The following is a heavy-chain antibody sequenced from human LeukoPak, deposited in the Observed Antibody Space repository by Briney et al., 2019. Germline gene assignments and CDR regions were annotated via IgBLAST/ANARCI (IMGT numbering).Heavy chain of an antibody. D-gene: IGHD3-3*01. CDR3: ARFGDRGGFDY. Sequence: GASVKVSCKASGYTFTGSFMHWVRQAPGQGLEWMGWINPNSGGTNYAQKFQGRVTMTRDTSISTAYMELSRLRFDDTAVFYCARFGDRGGFDYWGQGTLVTVSS. CDR2: INPNSGGT. J-gene: IGHJ4*02. CDR1: GYTFTGSF. V-gene: IGHV1-2*02.